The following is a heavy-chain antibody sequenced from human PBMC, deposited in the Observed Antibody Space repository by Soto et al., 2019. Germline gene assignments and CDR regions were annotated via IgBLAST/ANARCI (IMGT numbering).Heavy chain of an antibody. Sequence: PGGSLRLSCGASGFTFSGDTMNWVRQAPGKGLEWVSYISRGSSTIYYADSVKGRFTISRDNAKNSLYLQMNSLRVEDTAVYYCARGDSSGWYYFDYWGQGTLVTVSS. CDR3: ARGDSSGWYYFDY. V-gene: IGHV3-48*04. J-gene: IGHJ4*02. D-gene: IGHD6-19*01. CDR2: ISRGSSTI. CDR1: GFTFSGDT.